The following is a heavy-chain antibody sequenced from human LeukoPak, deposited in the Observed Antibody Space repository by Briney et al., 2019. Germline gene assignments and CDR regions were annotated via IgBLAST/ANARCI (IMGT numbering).Heavy chain of an antibody. D-gene: IGHD6-6*01. J-gene: IGHJ5*02. CDR1: GGSISSYY. V-gene: IGHV4-59*12. Sequence: SETLSLTCTVSGGSISSYYWSWIRQPPGKGLEWIGYIYSSGSTNYNPSLKSRVTMSVDTSKNQFSLKLSSVTAADTAVYYCARVAASIAARPRAYNWFDPWGQGTLVTVSS. CDR2: IYSSGST. CDR3: ARVAASIAARPRAYNWFDP.